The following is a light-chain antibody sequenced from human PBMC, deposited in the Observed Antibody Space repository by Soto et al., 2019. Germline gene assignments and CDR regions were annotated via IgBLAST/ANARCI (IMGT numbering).Light chain of an antibody. V-gene: IGLV2-23*02. CDR3: CSYAGSSTL. J-gene: IGLJ2*01. Sequence: QSALTQPASVSGSPGQSITISCTGTSSDVGSYNLVSWYQQHPCKAPKLMIYEVSKRPSGVSNRFSGSKSGNTASLTISGLQAEDEGDYYCCSYAGSSTLFGGGTKLTVL. CDR2: EVS. CDR1: SSDVGSYNL.